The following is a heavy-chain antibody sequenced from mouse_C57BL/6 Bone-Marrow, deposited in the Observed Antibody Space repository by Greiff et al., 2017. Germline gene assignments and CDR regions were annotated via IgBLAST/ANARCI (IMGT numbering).Heavy chain of an antibody. CDR3: AITTVAY. D-gene: IGHD1-1*01. J-gene: IGHJ3*01. CDR2: IDPSDSYT. Sequence: VQLQQPGAELVRPGTSVTLSCKASGYTFTSYWMHWVKQRPGQGLEWIGVIDPSDSYTNYNQKFKGKATLTVDTSSSTAYMQLSSLTSEDSAVYYCAITTVAYWGQGTLVTVSA. CDR1: GYTFTSYW. V-gene: IGHV1-59*01.